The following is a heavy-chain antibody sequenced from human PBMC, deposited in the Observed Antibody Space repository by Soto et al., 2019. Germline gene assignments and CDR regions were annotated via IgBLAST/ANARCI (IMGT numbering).Heavy chain of an antibody. Sequence: EVQVVESAGGLDQPGGSLKLSCTASGFTFSGSAVGWVRQASGKGLEWLGRKRSQGNKYAKKYAVSVKGRFTVSRDDSENMAYLQMDSLSTEDTAVYYCATSSSGWYFDYWGQGTLVTVSS. CDR1: GFTFSGSA. V-gene: IGHV3-73*01. CDR3: ATSSSGWYFDY. D-gene: IGHD6-19*01. J-gene: IGHJ4*02. CDR2: KRSQGNKYAK.